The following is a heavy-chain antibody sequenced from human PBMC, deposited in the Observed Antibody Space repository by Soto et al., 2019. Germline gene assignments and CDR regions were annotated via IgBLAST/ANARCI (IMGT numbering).Heavy chain of an antibody. J-gene: IGHJ4*02. V-gene: IGHV5-10-1*01. CDR2: IDPSDSST. D-gene: IGHD5-18*01. CDR1: GYTFTSYW. CDR3: AATGYTYGYHFDH. Sequence: GESLKISCKGSGYTFTSYWITWVRQMPGKGLEWMGRIDPSDSSTNYSPSFQGHVTISTDKSVSTAHLQWSSLKVSDTAMYYCAATGYTYGYHFDHWGQGTQVTVSS.